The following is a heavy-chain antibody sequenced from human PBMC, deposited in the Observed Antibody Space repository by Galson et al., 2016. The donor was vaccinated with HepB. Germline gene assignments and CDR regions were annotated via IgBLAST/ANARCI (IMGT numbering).Heavy chain of an antibody. CDR3: AKAGVTGTNRYFEY. CDR2: ISGSGATT. Sequence: SLRLSCAASGFTFSSYAMNWVRQAPGRGLEWGSSISGSGATTYYADAVKGRFTISRDNSKNTLYLQMNSLRAEDTAVYYCAKAGVTGTNRYFEYWGQGTLVTVSS. D-gene: IGHD1-20*01. CDR1: GFTFSSYA. V-gene: IGHV3-23*01. J-gene: IGHJ4*02.